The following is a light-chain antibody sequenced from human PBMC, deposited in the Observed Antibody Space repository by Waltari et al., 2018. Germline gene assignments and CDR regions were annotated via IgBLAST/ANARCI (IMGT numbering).Light chain of an antibody. Sequence: QSALTHPAPVSGSPAQSITISCTGTSSDVGAYKYVSWYQQHPGKAPKLIIYDVSNRPSGVSNRFSGSKSVNTASLTISGLQAEDEADYYCSSYTSNSTPYVFGTGTKVSVL. V-gene: IGLV2-14*03. J-gene: IGLJ1*01. CDR2: DVS. CDR1: SSDVGAYKY. CDR3: SSYTSNSTPYV.